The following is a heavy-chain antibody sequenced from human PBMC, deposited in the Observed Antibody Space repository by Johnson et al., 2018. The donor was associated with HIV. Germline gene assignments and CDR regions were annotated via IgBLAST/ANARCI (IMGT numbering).Heavy chain of an antibody. V-gene: IGHV3-30-3*01. J-gene: IGHJ3*02. CDR3: AREASRIVRELGAFDI. CDR2: ISYDGSNK. D-gene: IGHD1-26*01. Sequence: QVQLVESGGGVVQPGRSLRLSCAASGFTFSSYAMHWVRQAPGKGLEWVAVISYDGSNKYYADSVKGRFTISRDNAKNSLYLQMNSLRAEDTAVYYCAREASRIVRELGAFDIWGQGTMVTVSS. CDR1: GFTFSSYA.